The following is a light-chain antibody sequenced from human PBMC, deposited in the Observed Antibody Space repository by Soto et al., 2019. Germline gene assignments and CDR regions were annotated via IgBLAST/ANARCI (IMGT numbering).Light chain of an antibody. J-gene: IGKJ1*01. V-gene: IGKV3-20*01. Sequence: EIVLTQSPGTLSLSPGERATLSCRASQSVSSSYLAWYQQKPGQAPMLLIYGASSRATGIPDRFSGSGSGTDFTLTISRLEPEDFAVYYCHQYGRSPRTFGQGTKVEIK. CDR1: QSVSSSY. CDR3: HQYGRSPRT. CDR2: GAS.